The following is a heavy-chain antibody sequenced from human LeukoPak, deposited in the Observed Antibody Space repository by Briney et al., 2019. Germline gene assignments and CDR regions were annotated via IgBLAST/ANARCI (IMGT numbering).Heavy chain of an antibody. CDR1: GGSFSGYY. CDR3: ARLQARRYCSSTSCYGRGFDY. J-gene: IGHJ4*02. V-gene: IGHV4-34*01. CDR2: INHSGST. Sequence: SETLSLTCAVYGGSFSGYYWSWIRQPPGKGLEWIGEINHSGSTNYNPSLKSRVTISVDTSENQFSLKLSSVTAADTAVYYCARLQARRYCSSTSCYGRGFDYWGQGTLVTVSS. D-gene: IGHD2-2*01.